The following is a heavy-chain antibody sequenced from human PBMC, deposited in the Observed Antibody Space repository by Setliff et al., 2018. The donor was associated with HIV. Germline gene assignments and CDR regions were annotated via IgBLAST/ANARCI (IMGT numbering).Heavy chain of an antibody. Sequence: GGSLRLSCTASGFTFTNAWLSWVRQAPGKGLEWIARIKRKTDGGTTDYAAPVKGRFSISRDDSRNTLYLQMDNLKTDDTAMYYCTTDWGGGGGAPLDPWGQGTLVTVSS. V-gene: IGHV3-15*01. J-gene: IGHJ5*02. CDR2: IKRKTDGGTT. D-gene: IGHD2-21*01. CDR3: TTDWGGGGGAPLDP. CDR1: GFTFTNAW.